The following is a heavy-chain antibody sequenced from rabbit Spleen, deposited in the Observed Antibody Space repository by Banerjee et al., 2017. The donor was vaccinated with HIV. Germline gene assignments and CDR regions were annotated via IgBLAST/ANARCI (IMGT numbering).Heavy chain of an antibody. CDR2: INAVTGKP. CDR3: ARNYVNTFDP. Sequence: QSLEESGGDLVKPGASLKLSCTASGFSFSDKAVMCWVRQAPGKGLEWIACINAVTGKPVYASWAKGRFIMSRTSSTTVTLQMTSLTAADTATYFCARNYVNTFDPWGQGTLVTVS. J-gene: IGHJ2*01. CDR1: GFSFSDKAV. D-gene: IGHD1-1*01. V-gene: IGHV1S40*01.